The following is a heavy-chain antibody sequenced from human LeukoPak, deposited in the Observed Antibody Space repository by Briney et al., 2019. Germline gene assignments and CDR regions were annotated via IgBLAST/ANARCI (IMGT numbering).Heavy chain of an antibody. Sequence: ASVKVSCKVSGYTLTELSMHWVRQAPGKGLEWMGGFDPEDGETIYAQKFQGRVTMTTDTSTSTAYMELRSLRSDDTAVYYCARDRSSGSCYPNWFDPWGQGTLVTVSS. J-gene: IGHJ5*02. CDR1: GYTLTELS. CDR3: ARDRSSGSCYPNWFDP. D-gene: IGHD3-10*01. V-gene: IGHV1-24*01. CDR2: FDPEDGET.